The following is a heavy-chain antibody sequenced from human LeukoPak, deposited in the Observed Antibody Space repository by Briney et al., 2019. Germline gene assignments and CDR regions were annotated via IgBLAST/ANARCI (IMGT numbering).Heavy chain of an antibody. CDR3: AQNIFNPDPRYYYYMDV. D-gene: IGHD2-21*01. V-gene: IGHV1-69*05. Sequence: ASVKVSCKASGGTYISYAISWVRQAPGQGLEWMGGIIPIFGTANNAQKFQGRVTITTDESTSTAYMELSSLRSEDTAVYYCAQNIFNPDPRYYYYMDVWGKGTTVTVSS. J-gene: IGHJ6*03. CDR2: IIPIFGTA. CDR1: GGTYISYA.